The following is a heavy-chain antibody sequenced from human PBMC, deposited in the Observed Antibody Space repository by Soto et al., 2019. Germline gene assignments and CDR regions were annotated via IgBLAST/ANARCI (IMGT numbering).Heavy chain of an antibody. CDR3: ARGTPVDTAMARNWFDT. CDR1: GGTFSSYA. Sequence: SVKVSCKASGGTFSSYAISWVRQAPGQGLEWMGGIIPIFGTANYAQKFQGRVTITADKSTSTAYMELSSLRSEDTAVYYCARGTPVDTAMARNWFDTWGQGTLVTVSS. D-gene: IGHD5-18*01. V-gene: IGHV1-69*06. J-gene: IGHJ5*02. CDR2: IIPIFGTA.